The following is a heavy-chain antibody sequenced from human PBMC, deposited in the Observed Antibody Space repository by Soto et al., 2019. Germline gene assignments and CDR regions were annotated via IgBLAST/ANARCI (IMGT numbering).Heavy chain of an antibody. Sequence: PSETLSLTCAVYGGSFSGYYWSWIRQPPGKGLEWIGEINHSGSTNYNPSLKSRVTISVDTSKNQFSLKLSSVTAADTAVYYCAGRYYDFWILSSNWFDPWGQGTLGTVS. J-gene: IGHJ5*02. D-gene: IGHD3-3*01. V-gene: IGHV4-34*01. CDR1: GGSFSGYY. CDR2: INHSGST. CDR3: AGRYYDFWILSSNWFDP.